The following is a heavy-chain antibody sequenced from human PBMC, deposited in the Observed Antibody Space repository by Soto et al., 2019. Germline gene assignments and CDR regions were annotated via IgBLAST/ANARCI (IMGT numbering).Heavy chain of an antibody. Sequence: QVQLQESGPGLVKPSETLSLTCTVSGGSISSYYWSWIRQPPGKGLEWIGYIYYSGSTNYNPSLKSGVTISVDTSKNQFSLKLSSVTAADTAVYYCARIRSRGIQLGYYFDYWGQGTLVTVSS. J-gene: IGHJ4*02. D-gene: IGHD5-18*01. CDR2: IYYSGST. V-gene: IGHV4-59*01. CDR3: ARIRSRGIQLGYYFDY. CDR1: GGSISSYY.